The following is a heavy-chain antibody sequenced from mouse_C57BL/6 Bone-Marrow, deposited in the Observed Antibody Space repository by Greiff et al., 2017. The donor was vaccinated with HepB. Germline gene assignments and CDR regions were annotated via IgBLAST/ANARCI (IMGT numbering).Heavy chain of an antibody. CDR2: IDPANGNT. CDR3: ARRYYGNYVGYYFDY. CDR1: GFNIKNTY. Sequence: VHVKQSVAELVRPGASVKLSCTASGFNIKNTYMHWVKQRPEQGLEWIGRIDPANGNTKYAPKFQGKATITADTSSNTAYLQLSSLTSEDTAIYYCARRYYGNYVGYYFDYWGQGTTLTVSS. J-gene: IGHJ2*01. D-gene: IGHD2-1*01. V-gene: IGHV14-3*01.